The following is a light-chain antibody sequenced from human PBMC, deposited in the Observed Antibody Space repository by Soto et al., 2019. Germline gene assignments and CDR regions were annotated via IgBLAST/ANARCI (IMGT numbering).Light chain of an antibody. CDR2: DVS. CDR3: QQYYIPWS. V-gene: IGKV1-5*01. J-gene: IGKJ1*01. Sequence: DIQITQSPSTLSSCLGDIVTITCRASQFVSSFLVWYQKKPGKVPKLLFLDVSILARGVPSRFGGGGSGTEFTLTISILQTEDFATYSCQQYYIPWSFGQGTKVDI. CDR1: QFVSSF.